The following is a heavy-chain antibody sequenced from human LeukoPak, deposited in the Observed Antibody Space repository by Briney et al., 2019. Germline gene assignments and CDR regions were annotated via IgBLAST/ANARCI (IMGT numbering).Heavy chain of an antibody. CDR1: GFTFSSYW. J-gene: IGHJ3*02. D-gene: IGHD4-11*01. V-gene: IGHV3-74*01. CDR2: INSDGSST. Sequence: GGSLRLSCAASGFTFSSYWMHWVRQAPGKGLVWVSRINSDGSSTSYADSVKGRFAISRDNAKNTLYLQMNSLRAEDTAVYYCAKGYSNYAYDAFDIWGQGTMVTVSS. CDR3: AKGYSNYAYDAFDI.